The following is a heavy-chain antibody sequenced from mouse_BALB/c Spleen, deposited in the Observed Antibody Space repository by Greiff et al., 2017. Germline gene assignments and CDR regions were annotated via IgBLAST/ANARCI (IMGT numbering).Heavy chain of an antibody. J-gene: IGHJ3*01. CDR2: ISSGGGNT. CDR1: GFTFSSYT. D-gene: IGHD1-2*01. Sequence: EVMLVESGGGLVKPGGSLTLSCAASGFTFSSYTMSWVRQTPEKRLEWVATISSGGGNTYYPDSVKGRFTISRDNAKNNLYLQMSSLRSEDTALYYCARSSTTARSWFAYWGQGTLVTVSA. V-gene: IGHV5-9*03. CDR3: ARSSTTARSWFAY.